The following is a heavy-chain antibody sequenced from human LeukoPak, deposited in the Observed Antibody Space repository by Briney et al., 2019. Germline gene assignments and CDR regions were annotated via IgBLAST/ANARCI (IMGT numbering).Heavy chain of an antibody. V-gene: IGHV4-4*08. CDR3: ARLRFLEWFTPDQQFDY. Sequence: PSETLSLTCTVSGGSISSYSWSWIRQPPGKGLEWIGYMYSRGSTNDNPSLKSRVTISRDTSKNQLSLKLTSVTAADTAVYYCARLRFLEWFTPDQQFDYWGQGTLVTVSS. CDR2: MYSRGST. CDR1: GGSISSYS. D-gene: IGHD3-3*01. J-gene: IGHJ4*02.